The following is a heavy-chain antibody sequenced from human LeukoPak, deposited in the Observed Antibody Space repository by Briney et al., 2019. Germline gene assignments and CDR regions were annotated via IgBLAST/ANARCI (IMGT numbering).Heavy chain of an antibody. CDR1: GFTFSRYD. D-gene: IGHD2-15*01. J-gene: IGHJ4*02. V-gene: IGHV3-13*01. Sequence: PGGSLRLSCAASGFTFSRYDMHWVRQATGKGLEWVSAIGTAGDTYYPGSVKGRFTISREDAKNSLYLQMNSLRAGDTAVYYCAREGLGYCSGGSCELDYWGQGTLVTVSS. CDR2: IGTAGDT. CDR3: AREGLGYCSGGSCELDY.